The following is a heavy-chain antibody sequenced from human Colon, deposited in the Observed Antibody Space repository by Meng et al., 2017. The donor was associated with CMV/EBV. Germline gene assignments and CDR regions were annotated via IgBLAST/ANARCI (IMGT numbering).Heavy chain of an antibody. V-gene: IGHV3-30*02. Sequence: GESLKISCAASGFTFSSYGMHWVRQAPGKGLEWVAFIRYDGSNKYYADSVKGRFTISRDNSKNTLYLQMNSLRAEDTAVYYCARDLTTTLDYWGQGTLVTVSS. CDR2: IRYDGSNK. CDR3: ARDLTTTLDY. D-gene: IGHD1-14*01. CDR1: GFTFSSYG. J-gene: IGHJ4*02.